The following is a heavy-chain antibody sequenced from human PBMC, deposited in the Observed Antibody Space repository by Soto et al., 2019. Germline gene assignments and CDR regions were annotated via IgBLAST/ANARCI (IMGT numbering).Heavy chain of an antibody. CDR1: GYSFTSYW. CDR3: ARRSDSSGYYAYYYGMDV. CDR2: IDPSDSYT. D-gene: IGHD3-22*01. Sequence: GESLKISCKGSGYSFTSYWISWVRQMPGKGLEWMGRIDPSDSYTNYSPSFQGHVTISADKSISTAYLQWSSLKASDTAMYYCARRSDSSGYYAYYYGMDVWGQGTTVTVS. V-gene: IGHV5-10-1*01. J-gene: IGHJ6*02.